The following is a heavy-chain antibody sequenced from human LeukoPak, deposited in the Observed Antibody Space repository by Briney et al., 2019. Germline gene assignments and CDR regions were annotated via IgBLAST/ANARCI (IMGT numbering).Heavy chain of an antibody. J-gene: IGHJ4*02. CDR1: GYTFTSYG. CDR2: IYPGDSDT. CDR3: ARQEAYGSGSYYNAASDY. V-gene: IGHV5-51*01. D-gene: IGHD3-10*01. Sequence: ASVKVSCKASGYTFTSYGISWVRQAPGQGLEWMGIIYPGDSDTRYSPSFQGQVTISADKSISTAYLQWSSLKASDTAMYYCARQEAYGSGSYYNAASDYWGQGTLVTVSS.